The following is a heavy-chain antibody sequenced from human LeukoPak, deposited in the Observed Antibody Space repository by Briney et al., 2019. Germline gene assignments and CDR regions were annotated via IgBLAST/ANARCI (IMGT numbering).Heavy chain of an antibody. CDR1: GFTFGSYG. Sequence: GGSLRLSCGVCGFTFGSYGLGWVRHAPGKGLEWVSAISASGSNTYYADPVKGRFTISRDNSQNTLYLQMNSLRAEDTALYYWAKEMGSSQPFDYWGQGTLVTVSS. D-gene: IGHD3-10*01. V-gene: IGHV3-23*01. CDR2: ISASGSNT. J-gene: IGHJ4*02. CDR3: AKEMGSSQPFDY.